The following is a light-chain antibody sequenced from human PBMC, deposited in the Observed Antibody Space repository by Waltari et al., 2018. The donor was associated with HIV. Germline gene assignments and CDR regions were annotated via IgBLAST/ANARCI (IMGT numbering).Light chain of an antibody. CDR3: CSYSGSGTLYV. V-gene: IGLV2-11*01. CDR1: SRDVGGYTF. J-gene: IGLJ1*01. Sequence: QSALTQPRSVSGSPGQSVTISCTGTSRDVGGYTFASWYQHHPGKAPKLVISDVTKRPSGVPDRFSGSKSGNTASLTISGLQAEDEADYYCCSYSGSGTLYVFGTGTEVTVL. CDR2: DVT.